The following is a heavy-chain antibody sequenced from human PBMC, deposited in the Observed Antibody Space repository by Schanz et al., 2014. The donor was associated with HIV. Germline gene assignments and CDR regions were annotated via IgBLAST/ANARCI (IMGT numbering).Heavy chain of an antibody. V-gene: IGHV1-8*01. D-gene: IGHD2-2*01. CDR1: GYTFTNYD. J-gene: IGHJ3*01. Sequence: QVQLVQSGAEVKKPGASVRVSCKASGYTFTNYDINWVRQATGQGLEWLGWMNPGSGNTGYAQKFQGRVTMTRHTPTSTAYMELSSLRSDDTAVYYCARMSPSSTSYGDAFDVWGQGTMITVSS. CDR3: ARMSPSSTSYGDAFDV. CDR2: MNPGSGNT.